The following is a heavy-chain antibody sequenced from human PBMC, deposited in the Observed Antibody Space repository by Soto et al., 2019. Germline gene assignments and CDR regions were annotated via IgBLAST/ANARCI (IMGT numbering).Heavy chain of an antibody. CDR1: GYSLTELP. CDR3: AKDGYGSGSPPVY. D-gene: IGHD3-10*01. J-gene: IGHJ4*02. Sequence: ASVKVSCKVSGYSLTELPMHWVRQASGKGLEWMGGLDPDNDETIYAQKFQGRVTMTEDTSADTAYMELSSLRAEDTAVYYCAKDGYGSGSPPVYWGQGTLVTVSS. CDR2: LDPDNDET. V-gene: IGHV1-24*01.